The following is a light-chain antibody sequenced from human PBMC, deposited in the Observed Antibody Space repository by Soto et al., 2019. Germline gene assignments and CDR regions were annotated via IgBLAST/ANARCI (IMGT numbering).Light chain of an antibody. Sequence: EIVLTQSPGTLSLSPGERATLSCRASQSVSSSYLAWYQQKPGQAPRLLIYGASSRATGIPDRFSGSGSGTDFTLTISRVEPEDFSVYYCQQYGSSPQLPFGGGTKVEIK. CDR2: GAS. J-gene: IGKJ4*01. CDR1: QSVSSSY. V-gene: IGKV3-20*01. CDR3: QQYGSSPQLP.